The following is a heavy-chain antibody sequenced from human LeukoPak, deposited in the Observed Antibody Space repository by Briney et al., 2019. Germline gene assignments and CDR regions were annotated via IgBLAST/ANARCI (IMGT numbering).Heavy chain of an antibody. J-gene: IGHJ4*02. Sequence: SETLSLTCTVSGGSISSSSYYWGWIRQPPGKGLEWIGSISYGGNTYYNPSLKSRVTISVDTSKNQFSLKLSSVTAADTAVYYCARHPTPLRYYYDSSGYYYFDYWGQGTLVTVSS. CDR2: ISYGGNT. CDR3: ARHPTPLRYYYDSSGYYYFDY. CDR1: GGSISSSSYY. V-gene: IGHV4-39*01. D-gene: IGHD3-22*01.